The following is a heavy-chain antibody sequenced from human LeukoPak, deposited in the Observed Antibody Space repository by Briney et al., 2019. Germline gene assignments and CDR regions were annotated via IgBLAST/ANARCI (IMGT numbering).Heavy chain of an antibody. J-gene: IGHJ4*02. D-gene: IGHD3-10*01. V-gene: IGHV4-30-4*01. CDR2: IYYSGST. CDR1: GGSISSGDYY. CDR3: ARGGEVRGVDY. Sequence: SETLSLTCTVSGGSISSGDYYWSWIRQPPGKGLEWIGYIYYSGSTYYNPSLKSRVTISVDTSKNQFSLKLSSVTAADTAVYYCARGGEVRGVDYWGQGTRVTVSS.